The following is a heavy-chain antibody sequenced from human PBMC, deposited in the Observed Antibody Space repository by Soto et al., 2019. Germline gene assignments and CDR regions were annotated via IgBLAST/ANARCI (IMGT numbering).Heavy chain of an antibody. V-gene: IGHV1-18*01. CDR3: ARDLTGGYSSCWSGIDY. CDR2: ISAYNGNT. J-gene: IGHJ4*03. D-gene: IGHD6-13*01. CDR1: GYTLTSYA. Sequence: GASVKVSCKASGYTLTSYAISWARQAPGQGLEWMGWISAYNGNTNYAQKLQGRVTMTTDTSTSTAYMELRSLRSDDTDVYYCARDLTGGYSSCWSGIDYWGQGTLVTVSS.